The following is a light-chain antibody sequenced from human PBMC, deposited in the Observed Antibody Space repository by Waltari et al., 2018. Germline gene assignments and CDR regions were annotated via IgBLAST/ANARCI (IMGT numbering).Light chain of an antibody. J-gene: IGKJ1*01. CDR3: MQTTHFPRT. CDR1: QALVHSNGNTY. CDR2: NIS. Sequence: DVVLTQTPLSTPVTLGQPASISCRPSQALVHSNGNTYLNWVQQRPGQPPRLLIYNISNRFSGVPDRFSGSGAGTDFTLKISRVEAEDVAVYYCMQTTHFPRTFGQGTKVEIK. V-gene: IGKV2-24*01.